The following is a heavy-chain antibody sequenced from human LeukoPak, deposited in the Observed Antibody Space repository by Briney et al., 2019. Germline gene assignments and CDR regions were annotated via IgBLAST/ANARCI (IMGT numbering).Heavy chain of an antibody. CDR3: AKDVYYYVSGSYFDY. D-gene: IGHD3-10*01. J-gene: IGHJ4*02. V-gene: IGHV3-23*01. CDR2: ISGSGGST. Sequence: GGSLRLSCAASGFTFSSYDMNWVRQAPGKGLEWVSVISGSGGSTYYADSVEGRFTISRDNSKNTLYLQMNSLRAEDTALYYCAKDVYYYVSGSYFDYWGQGTLVTVSS. CDR1: GFTFSSYD.